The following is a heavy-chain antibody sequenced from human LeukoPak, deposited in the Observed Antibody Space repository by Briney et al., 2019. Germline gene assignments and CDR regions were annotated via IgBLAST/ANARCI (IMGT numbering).Heavy chain of an antibody. D-gene: IGHD4-17*01. V-gene: IGHV4-4*07. Sequence: SETLSLTCTVSGGSISSYYWSWIRQPAGKGLEWIGRVHTSESPNYNPSLKSRVTMSVDTSKSQFSLKLNSVTAADTAVYYCARVGAVTTRGWNYFDYWGQGTLVTVSS. J-gene: IGHJ4*02. CDR3: ARVGAVTTRGWNYFDY. CDR2: VHTSESP. CDR1: GGSISSYY.